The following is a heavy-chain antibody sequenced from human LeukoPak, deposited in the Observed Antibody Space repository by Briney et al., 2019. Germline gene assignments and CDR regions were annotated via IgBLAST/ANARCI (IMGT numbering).Heavy chain of an antibody. Sequence: SETLSLTCTVSGGSISSYYWSWIRQPPGKGLEWIGYIYYSGSTNYNPSLKSRVTISVDTSKNQFSLKLSSVTAADTAVYYCARDGLDDYVWGSYRDDAFDIWGQGTMVTVSS. J-gene: IGHJ3*02. CDR1: GGSISSYY. CDR3: ARDGLDDYVWGSYRDDAFDI. V-gene: IGHV4-59*12. CDR2: IYYSGST. D-gene: IGHD3-16*02.